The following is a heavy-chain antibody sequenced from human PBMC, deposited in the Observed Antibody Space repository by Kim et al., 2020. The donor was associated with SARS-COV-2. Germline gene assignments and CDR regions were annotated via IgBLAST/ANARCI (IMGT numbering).Heavy chain of an antibody. J-gene: IGHJ4*02. CDR3: AKGDY. V-gene: IGHV3-43D*03. Sequence: SWDGGSTYYADSVKGRFTISRDNSKNSLYLQMNSLRAEDTALYYCAKGDYWGQGTLVTVSS. CDR2: SWDGGST.